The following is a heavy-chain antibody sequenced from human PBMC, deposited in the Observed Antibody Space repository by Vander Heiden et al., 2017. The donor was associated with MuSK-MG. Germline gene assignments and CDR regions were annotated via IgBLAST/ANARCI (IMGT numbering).Heavy chain of an antibody. D-gene: IGHD3-10*01. CDR1: GFTFSSYA. CDR3: AKQTGVSYYYYMDV. Sequence: EVQLLESGGGLVQPGGSLRLSCAAPGFTFSSYAMNWVRQAPGKGLEWVSAISGSGGSKYYADAVKGRFTISRDSFKNTLYLQMKSMRAEDTAVYYCAKQTGVSYYYYMDVWGKGTTVTVSS. CDR2: ISGSGGSK. J-gene: IGHJ6*03. V-gene: IGHV3-23*01.